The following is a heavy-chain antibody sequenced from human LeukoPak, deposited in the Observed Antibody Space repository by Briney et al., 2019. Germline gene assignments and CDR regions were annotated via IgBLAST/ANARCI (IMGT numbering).Heavy chain of an antibody. Sequence: ASVKDSCKTSGYIFSNYGITWVRQAPGQGLQWLAWISASNGKTDSIQKVQSRITMTTDTSTSTAYMKLRSLRSDETAVYYCARDLGRYCSSTSCPYYYMDVWGKGTTVTMSS. D-gene: IGHD2-2*01. CDR3: ARDLGRYCSSTSCPYYYMDV. J-gene: IGHJ6*03. V-gene: IGHV1-18*01. CDR1: GYIFSNYG. CDR2: ISASNGKT.